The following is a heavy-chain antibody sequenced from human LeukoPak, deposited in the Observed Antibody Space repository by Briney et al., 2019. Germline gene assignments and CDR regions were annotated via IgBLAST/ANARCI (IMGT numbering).Heavy chain of an antibody. V-gene: IGHV1-18*01. J-gene: IGHJ4*02. CDR2: ISTYSGDT. CDR3: ARVLSGITPDY. D-gene: IGHD3-3*01. Sequence: ASVKVSCKASGYNFSTYGISWVRQAPGQGLEWMGWISTYSGDTNYAQKLQGRVTMTTDTSTSTAYMELRSLRSDDTAVYYCARVLSGITPDYWGQGTLVTVSS. CDR1: GYNFSTYG.